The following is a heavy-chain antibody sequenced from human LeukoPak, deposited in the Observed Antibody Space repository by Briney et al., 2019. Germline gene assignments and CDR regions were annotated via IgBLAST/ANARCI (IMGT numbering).Heavy chain of an antibody. V-gene: IGHV3-9*01. CDR2: ISWNSGSI. J-gene: IGHJ4*02. D-gene: IGHD3-9*01. Sequence: GGSLRLSCAASGFTFDDYAIHWVRQAPGKGLEWVSGISWNSGSIGYADSVKGRFTISRDNAKNSLYLQMNSLRAEDTALYYCAKDGNYDILTGYYISWGQGTLVTVSS. CDR3: AKDGNYDILTGYYIS. CDR1: GFTFDDYA.